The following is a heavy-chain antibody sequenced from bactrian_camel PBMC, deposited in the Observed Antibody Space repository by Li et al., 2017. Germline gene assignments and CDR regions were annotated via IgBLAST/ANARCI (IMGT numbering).Heavy chain of an antibody. CDR3: AAASGPGSWGSCDLDL. CDR1: GIYFSSYC. D-gene: IGHD6*01. J-gene: IGHJ4*01. V-gene: IGHV3S53*01. Sequence: HVQLVESGGGSVEAGGSLTLSCTGLGIYFSSYCMAWYRQSPGRERVQVAHIDSTGQTTYRDAVKGRFTISKDNAEKTLYLQMNNLKPEDSAMYYCAAASGPGSWGSCDLDLWGQGTQVTVS. CDR2: IDSTGQT.